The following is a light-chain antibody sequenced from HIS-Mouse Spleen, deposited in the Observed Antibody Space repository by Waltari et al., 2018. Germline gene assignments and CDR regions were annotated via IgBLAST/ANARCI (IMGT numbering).Light chain of an antibody. Sequence: SYELTQPPSVSVSPGQTASITCSGDKLGDKYACWYQQKPGQSPVLVIHQDCKPPSGIPERFSGSNSGNTATLTISGTQSMDEADYYCQAWDSSTDVVFGGGTKLTVL. CDR3: QAWDSSTDVV. J-gene: IGLJ2*01. V-gene: IGLV3-1*01. CDR1: KLGDKY. CDR2: QDC.